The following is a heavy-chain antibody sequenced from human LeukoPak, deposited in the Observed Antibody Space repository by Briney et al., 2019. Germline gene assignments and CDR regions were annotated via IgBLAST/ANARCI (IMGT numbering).Heavy chain of an antibody. Sequence: SETLSLTCTVSGGSVSGGTYYWSWIRQPPGKGLEWVGCIHYSGSTNYNPSLKSRVTLSVDTSKNQFSLKVSSVTAADTAVYYCARDGSSGYRYFDYWGQGTLVTVSS. CDR3: ARDGSSGYRYFDY. CDR1: GGSVSGGTYY. J-gene: IGHJ4*02. V-gene: IGHV4-61*01. CDR2: IHYSGST. D-gene: IGHD3-22*01.